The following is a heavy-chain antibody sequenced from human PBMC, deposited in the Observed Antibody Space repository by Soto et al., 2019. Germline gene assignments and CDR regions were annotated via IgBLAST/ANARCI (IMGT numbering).Heavy chain of an antibody. V-gene: IGHV3-23*01. D-gene: IGHD2-15*01. Sequence: EVQLLESGGGLVQPGGSLRLSCAASGFSFSSYAMSWVRQAPGKGLEWVSGISGSGDTIYHADSVKGRFTISRDNSKNTLYLQMNSLRAEDTAVYYCAKDRVGYCSASSCYGACNYWGQGTLVTVSS. CDR2: ISGSGDTI. CDR3: AKDRVGYCSASSCYGACNY. J-gene: IGHJ4*02. CDR1: GFSFSSYA.